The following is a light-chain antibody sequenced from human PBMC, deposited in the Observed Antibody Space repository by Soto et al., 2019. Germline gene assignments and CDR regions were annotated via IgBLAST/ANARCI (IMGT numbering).Light chain of an antibody. Sequence: DIQMTQSPSSLSASVGDRVTITCRASQSISTYLNWYQQKPGKAPKLLIYAASSLQSGVPSRFSGSAYGTEFTLTITSLQPEDVATYYCQQSYSTPPTFGLGTKVEMK. V-gene: IGKV1-39*01. CDR3: QQSYSTPPT. CDR2: AAS. J-gene: IGKJ1*01. CDR1: QSISTY.